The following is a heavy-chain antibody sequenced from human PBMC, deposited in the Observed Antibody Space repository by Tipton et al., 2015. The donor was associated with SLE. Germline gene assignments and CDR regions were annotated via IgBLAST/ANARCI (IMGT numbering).Heavy chain of an antibody. D-gene: IGHD1-7*01. CDR3: ARLTGTTGY. J-gene: IGHJ4*02. V-gene: IGHV4-39*01. CDR1: GGSFSSYY. CDR2: IYYSGST. Sequence: TLSLTCAVYGGSFSSYYWGWIRQPPGKGLEWIGSIYYSGSTYYNPSLKSRVTISVDTSKNQFSLKLSSVTAADTAVYYCARLTGTTGYWGQGTLVTVSS.